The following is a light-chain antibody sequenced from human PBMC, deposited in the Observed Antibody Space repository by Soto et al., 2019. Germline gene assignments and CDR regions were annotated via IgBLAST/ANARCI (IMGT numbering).Light chain of an antibody. CDR1: SSDVGSYNL. Sequence: QSALTQPASVSGSPGQSITISCTGTSSDVGSYNLVSWYQQHPRKAPKLMIYEVSKRPSGVSNRFSGSKSGNTASLTISGRQAEDEADYYCCSYAGSSTLVVFGGGTKLTVL. CDR3: CSYAGSSTLVV. J-gene: IGLJ2*01. CDR2: EVS. V-gene: IGLV2-23*02.